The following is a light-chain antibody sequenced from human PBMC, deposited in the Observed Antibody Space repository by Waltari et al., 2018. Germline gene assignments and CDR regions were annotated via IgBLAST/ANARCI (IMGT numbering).Light chain of an antibody. V-gene: IGKV1-33*01. J-gene: IGKJ2*01. CDR3: HQYENLPPT. Sequence: DIQMTQSPFALSVSLGDRVTITCQASQDISNYLNWYQQKPGKAPKLLIYDASNLETGVPSRFSGSGSWTDFSFTISSMQPEDIATYYCHQYENLPPTFGQGTKLDIK. CDR2: DAS. CDR1: QDISNY.